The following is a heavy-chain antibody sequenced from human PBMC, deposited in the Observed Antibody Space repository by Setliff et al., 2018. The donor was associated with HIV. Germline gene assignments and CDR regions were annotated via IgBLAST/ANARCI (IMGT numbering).Heavy chain of an antibody. CDR2: ISSSSTI. D-gene: IGHD6-19*01. CDR1: GFTFSSYS. V-gene: IGHV3-48*01. J-gene: IGHJ4*02. Sequence: GESLKISCAASGFTFSSYSMNWVRQAPGKGLEWVSYISSSSTIYYADSVKGRFTISRDNAKNSLYLQMNSLRAEDTAVYYCASPGAGAPAFDYWGQGTLVTVSS. CDR3: ASPGAGAPAFDY.